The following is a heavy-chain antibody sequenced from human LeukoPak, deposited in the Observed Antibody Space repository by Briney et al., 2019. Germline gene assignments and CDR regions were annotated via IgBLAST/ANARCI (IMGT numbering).Heavy chain of an antibody. V-gene: IGHV1-69*13. D-gene: IGHD3-10*01. Sequence: SVTVSCTASGGTFSSYAISWVRQAPGQGLEWMGGIIPIFGTANYAQKFQGRVTITADESTSTAYMELSSLRSEDTAVYYCARGGYYGSGSYYLSPHDAFDIWGQGTVVTVSS. J-gene: IGHJ3*02. CDR2: IIPIFGTA. CDR1: GGTFSSYA. CDR3: ARGGYYGSGSYYLSPHDAFDI.